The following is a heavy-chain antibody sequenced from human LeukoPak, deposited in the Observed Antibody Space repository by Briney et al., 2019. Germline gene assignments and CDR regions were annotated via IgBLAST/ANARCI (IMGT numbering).Heavy chain of an antibody. J-gene: IGHJ4*02. CDR3: TTAPRLGSSWYWANDY. D-gene: IGHD6-13*01. CDR1: GFTFSSYS. CDR2: IKSKTDGGTT. Sequence: GGSLRLSCAASGFTFSSYSMNWGRQAPGKGLEWGGRIKSKTDGGTTDYAAPGKGRCTISRDDSKNTLELQMNSLKTEDPAVYYCTTAPRLGSSWYWANDYWGQGTLVTVSS. V-gene: IGHV3-15*07.